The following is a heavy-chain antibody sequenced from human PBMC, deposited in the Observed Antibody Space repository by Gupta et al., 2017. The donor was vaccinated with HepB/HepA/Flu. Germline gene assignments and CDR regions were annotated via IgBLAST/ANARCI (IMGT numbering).Heavy chain of an antibody. CDR3: ARAPGYYFDF. Sequence: EVEVLESGGGLGRPGGSLRPSCQASGFPFSNYAVRWLRQAPGKGLEWVSSITDTGGGTTYADSVKGRFTISRDNSKNTLFLQMNGLRAEDTAVYFCARAPGYYFDFWGQGILVTVSS. CDR2: ITDTGGGT. J-gene: IGHJ4*02. D-gene: IGHD7-27*01. V-gene: IGHV3-23*01. CDR1: GFPFSNYA.